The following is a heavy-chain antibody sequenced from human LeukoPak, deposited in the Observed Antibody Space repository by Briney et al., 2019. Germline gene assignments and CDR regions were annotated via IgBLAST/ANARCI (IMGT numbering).Heavy chain of an antibody. CDR3: ARQAYCSGGSCWGFGY. V-gene: IGHV4-59*08. CDR1: GGSISSY. J-gene: IGHJ4*02. D-gene: IGHD2-15*01. Sequence: SETLSLTCTVSGGSISSYWSWIRPPPGKRLEWIGYIYYSGSTNYNPSLKSRVTISVDTSKNQFSLRLSSVTAADTACYYWARQAYCSGGSCWGFGYWGQGTLVTVSS. CDR2: IYYSGST.